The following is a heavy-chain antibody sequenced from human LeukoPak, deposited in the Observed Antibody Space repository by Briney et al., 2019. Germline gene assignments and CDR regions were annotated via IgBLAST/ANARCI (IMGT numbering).Heavy chain of an antibody. D-gene: IGHD3-22*01. V-gene: IGHV4-38-2*01. Sequence: SETLSLTCGVSDYSISNGYFWAWIRQPPGKGLEWIGSIYHTGSTYYNPSLKSRVTISVDTSKNQFSLKLSSVTAADTAVYYCASWLYDSSGLSDYWGQGTLVTVSS. CDR3: ASWLYDSSGLSDY. CDR2: IYHTGST. CDR1: DYSISNGYF. J-gene: IGHJ4*02.